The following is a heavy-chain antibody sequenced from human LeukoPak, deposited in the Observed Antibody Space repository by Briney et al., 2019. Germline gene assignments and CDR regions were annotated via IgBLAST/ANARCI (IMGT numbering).Heavy chain of an antibody. J-gene: IGHJ4*02. CDR3: ARGYYDSSGYYLIDY. Sequence: GGSLRLSCAASRFTFTSFAMSWVRQAPGKGLDWVSAISDTGGNTHYADSVKGRFTISRDNAKNTLYLQMNSLRAEDTAVYYCARGYYDSSGYYLIDYWGQGTLVTVSS. V-gene: IGHV3-23*01. CDR1: RFTFTSFA. CDR2: ISDTGGNT. D-gene: IGHD3-22*01.